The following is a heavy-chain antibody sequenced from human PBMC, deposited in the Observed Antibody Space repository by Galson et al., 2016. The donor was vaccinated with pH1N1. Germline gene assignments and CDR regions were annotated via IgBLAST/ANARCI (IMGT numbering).Heavy chain of an antibody. CDR1: GFTFSSYW. V-gene: IGHV3-7*01. CDR2: IKQDGSVK. J-gene: IGHJ6*02. Sequence: SLRLSCAASGFTFSSYWMSWVRQAPGKGLEWVANIKQDGSVKYYVDSVKGRFTISRDNAKNSQYLQMNSLTGEDTAVYYCARKGLPDVWGQGATVTVSS. CDR3: ARKGLPDV.